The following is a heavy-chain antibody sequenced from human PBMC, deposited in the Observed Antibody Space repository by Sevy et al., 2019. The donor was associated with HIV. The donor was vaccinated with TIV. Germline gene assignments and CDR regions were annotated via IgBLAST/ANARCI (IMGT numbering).Heavy chain of an antibody. CDR1: GFTFSSYS. CDR3: ARDKDYDWNYHYYYGMDV. J-gene: IGHJ6*02. D-gene: IGHD5-12*01. Sequence: GGSLRLSCAASGFTFSSYSMNWVRQAPGKGLEWVSSISSSSSYIYYADSVKGRFTISRDNAKNSLYLQMNSLRAEDTAVYYCARDKDYDWNYHYYYGMDVWGQGTTVTVSS. CDR2: ISSSSSYI. V-gene: IGHV3-21*01.